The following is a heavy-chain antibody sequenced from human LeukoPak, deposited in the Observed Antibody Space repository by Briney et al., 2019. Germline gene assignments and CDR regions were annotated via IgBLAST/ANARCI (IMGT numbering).Heavy chain of an antibody. Sequence: PSQTLSLTCTVSGGSISSGGYYGSWIRQHPGKGLEWIGYIYYSGSTYYNPSLKSRVTISVDTSKNQFSLKLSSVTAADTAVYYCARGNSGFLPFDYWGQGTLVTVSS. J-gene: IGHJ4*02. CDR1: GGSISSGGYY. D-gene: IGHD6-19*01. CDR2: IYYSGST. CDR3: ARGNSGFLPFDY. V-gene: IGHV4-31*03.